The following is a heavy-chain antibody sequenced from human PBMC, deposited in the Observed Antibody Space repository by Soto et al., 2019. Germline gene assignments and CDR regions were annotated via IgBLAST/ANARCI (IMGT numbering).Heavy chain of an antibody. D-gene: IGHD2-15*01. CDR1: GFTLSTYA. CDR3: ARDRDEDGGTSDAFDM. J-gene: IGHJ3*02. V-gene: IGHV3-30*04. Sequence: GGSLRLSCAASGFTLSTYAMHWVRQAPGKGLEWVAVISHDGRNNYYADSVKGRFTISRDNSKSTPSLQMNSLRPEETAVYYCARDRDEDGGTSDAFDMWGQGTMVTVSS. CDR2: ISHDGRNN.